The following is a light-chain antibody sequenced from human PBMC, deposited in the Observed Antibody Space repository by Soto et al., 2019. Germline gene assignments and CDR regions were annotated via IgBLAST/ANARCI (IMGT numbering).Light chain of an antibody. CDR3: QQYGSSPGT. CDR1: QSVSNT. V-gene: IGKV3-20*01. CDR2: GAS. J-gene: IGKJ1*01. Sequence: EIVLTQSPATLSVSPGERATLSCRASQSVSNTLAWYQQKPGQAPRLLIYGASSRATGIPDRFSGSGSGTDFTLTISRLEPEDFAVYYCQQYGSSPGTFGQGTKVDI.